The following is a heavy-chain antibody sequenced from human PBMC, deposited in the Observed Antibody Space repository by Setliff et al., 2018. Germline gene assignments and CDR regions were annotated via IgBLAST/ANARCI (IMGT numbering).Heavy chain of an antibody. D-gene: IGHD1-1*01. CDR1: GGSISSHY. CDR3: ARVRNTQNGFFDY. V-gene: IGHV4-59*08. CDR2: VYYSGST. J-gene: IGHJ4*02. Sequence: TLSLTCTVSGGSISSHYWGWIRQPPGKGLEWIGYVYYSGSTNYNPSLKSRVTISVDTSKNQFSLKVTSVTAADTAVYYCARVRNTQNGFFDYWSQGTLVTVSS.